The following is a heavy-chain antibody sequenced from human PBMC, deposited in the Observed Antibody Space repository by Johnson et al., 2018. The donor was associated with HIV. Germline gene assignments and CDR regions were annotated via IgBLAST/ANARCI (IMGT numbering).Heavy chain of an antibody. D-gene: IGHD3-10*01. CDR3: AREALLWFGENGAFDI. V-gene: IGHV3-30-3*01. CDR1: GFTFSSYA. CDR2: ISYDGSNK. Sequence: QVQLVESGGGVVQPGRSLRLSCAASGFTFSSYAMHWVRQAPGKGLEWVAVISYDGSNKYYADSVKGRFPISRDNSKNTLYLQMNSLRAEDTAVYYCAREALLWFGENGAFDIWGQGTMVTVSS. J-gene: IGHJ3*02.